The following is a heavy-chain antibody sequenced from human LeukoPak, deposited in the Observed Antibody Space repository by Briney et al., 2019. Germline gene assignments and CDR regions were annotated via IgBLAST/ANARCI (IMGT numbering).Heavy chain of an antibody. CDR2: INHSGST. V-gene: IGHV4-30-2*05. CDR3: ARPYYYDSRIDP. D-gene: IGHD3-22*01. Sequence: SETLSLTCVVSGDSISSGAYSWSWIRQPPGKGLEWIGEINHSGSTNYNPSLKSRVTISVDTSKNQFSLKLSSVTAADTAVYYCARPYYYDSRIDPWGQGILVTVSS. J-gene: IGHJ5*02. CDR1: GDSISSGAYS.